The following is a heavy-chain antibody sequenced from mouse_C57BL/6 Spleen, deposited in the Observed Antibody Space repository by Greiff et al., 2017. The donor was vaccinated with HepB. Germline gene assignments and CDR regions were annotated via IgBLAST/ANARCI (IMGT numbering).Heavy chain of an antibody. CDR2: ISRGSSTI. J-gene: IGHJ2*01. CDR1: GFTFSDYG. Sequence: EVQLVESGGGLVKPGGSLKLSCAASGFTFSDYGMHWVRQAPEQGLEWVAYISRGSSTIYYADTVKGRFTISRDNAKNTLFLQMSSLRSEDTAMYYCARDSSGTGYWGQGTTLTVSS. V-gene: IGHV5-17*01. D-gene: IGHD3-2*02. CDR3: ARDSSGTGY.